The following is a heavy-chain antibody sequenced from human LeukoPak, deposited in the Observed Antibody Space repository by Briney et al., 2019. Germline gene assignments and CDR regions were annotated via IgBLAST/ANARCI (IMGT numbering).Heavy chain of an antibody. CDR3: AKAGYSSGWRNFDY. Sequence: PGGSLRLSCAASGSTFSSYEMNWVRQAPGRGLEWVAVISYDGSNKFYEDSVKGRFTISRDNSKNTLYLQMSSLRAEDTAVYYCAKAGYSSGWRNFDYWGQGTLVTVSS. D-gene: IGHD6-19*01. J-gene: IGHJ4*02. CDR1: GSTFSSYE. V-gene: IGHV3-30*18. CDR2: ISYDGSNK.